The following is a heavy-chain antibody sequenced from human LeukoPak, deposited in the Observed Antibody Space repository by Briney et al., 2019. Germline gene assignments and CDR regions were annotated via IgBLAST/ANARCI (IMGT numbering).Heavy chain of an antibody. V-gene: IGHV3-53*01. CDR2: IYSDNT. CDR1: GFTVSSNS. D-gene: IGHD2-2*01. Sequence: GGSLRLSCTVSGFTVSSNSMSWVRQAPGKGLEWVSFIYSDNTHYSDSVKGRFTISRDNSKNTLYLQMNSLRAEDTAVYYCARDREDIVVVPAADSHYYYYYYMDVWGKGTTVTISS. CDR3: ARDREDIVVVPAADSHYYYYYYMDV. J-gene: IGHJ6*03.